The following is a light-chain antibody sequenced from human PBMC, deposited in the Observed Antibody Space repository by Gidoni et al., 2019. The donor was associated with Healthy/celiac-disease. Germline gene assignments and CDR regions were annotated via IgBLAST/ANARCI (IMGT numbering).Light chain of an antibody. CDR1: QGISRY. CDR3: QQLEP. V-gene: IGKV1-9*01. Sequence: DIELTQSPSFLSAAVGDRVTITCRASQGISRYLAWYQQKPGKAHKLLIYGASTLQSGVPSRFSGSGSGTEFPLTISSLQPEDFATSDCQQLEPFXQXTKVEIQ. CDR2: GAS. J-gene: IGKJ1*01.